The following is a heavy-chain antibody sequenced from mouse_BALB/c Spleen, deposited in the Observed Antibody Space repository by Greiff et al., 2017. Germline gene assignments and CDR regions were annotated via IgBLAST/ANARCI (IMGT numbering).Heavy chain of an antibody. CDR2: IWSGGST. CDR3: ARRGYYRYVDAMDY. D-gene: IGHD2-14*01. Sequence: VQLQQSGPGLVQPSQSLSITCTVSGFSLTSYGVHWVRQSPGKGLEWLGVIWSGGSTDYNAAFISRLSISKDNSKSQVFFKMNSLQANDTAIYYCARRGYYRYVDAMDYWGQGTSVTVSA. CDR1: GFSLTSYG. V-gene: IGHV2-2*02. J-gene: IGHJ4*01.